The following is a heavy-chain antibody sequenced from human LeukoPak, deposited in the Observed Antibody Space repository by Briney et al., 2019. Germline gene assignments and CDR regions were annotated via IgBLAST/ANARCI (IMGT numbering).Heavy chain of an antibody. CDR3: AREVLYSDSSRSRFDY. CDR1: GYTFTNYY. D-gene: IGHD2-2*02. CDR2: INPSGGST. Sequence: ASVKVSCKASGYTFTNYYIHWVRQAPGQGLEWTGIINPSGGSTSYAQKFQGRVTMTRDTSTSTVYMELSSLRSEDTAVYYCAREVLYSDSSRSRFDYWGQGTLVTVSS. J-gene: IGHJ4*02. V-gene: IGHV1-46*01.